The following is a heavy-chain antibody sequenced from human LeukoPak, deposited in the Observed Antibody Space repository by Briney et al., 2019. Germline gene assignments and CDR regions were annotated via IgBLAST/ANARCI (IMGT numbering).Heavy chain of an antibody. CDR1: GYTFTRYY. V-gene: IGHV1-46*01. CDR3: ARDLNWNNEIYYYYYMDV. CDR2: INPSGGST. D-gene: IGHD1/OR15-1a*01. Sequence: ASVKVSCKASGYTFTRYYMHWVRQAPGHGLEWMGIINPSGGSTTYAQKFQGRVTMTRNMSTSTVYMELSSLRSEDTAVYYCARDLNWNNEIYYYYYMDVWGKGTTVTVSS. J-gene: IGHJ6*03.